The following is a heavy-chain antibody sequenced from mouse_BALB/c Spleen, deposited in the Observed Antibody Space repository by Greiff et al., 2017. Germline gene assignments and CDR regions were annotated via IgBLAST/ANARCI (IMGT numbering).Heavy chain of an antibody. CDR1: GFTFSSYG. D-gene: IGHD1-1*01. CDR2: INSNGGST. V-gene: IGHV5-6-3*01. CDR3: AREYYGSSYGYFDY. J-gene: IGHJ2*01. Sequence: DVKLVESGGGLVQPGGSLKLSCAASGFTFSSYGMSWVRQTPDKRLELVATINSNGGSTYYPDSVKGRFTISRDNAKNTLYLQMSSLKSEDTAMYYCAREYYGSSYGYFDYWGQGTTLTVSS.